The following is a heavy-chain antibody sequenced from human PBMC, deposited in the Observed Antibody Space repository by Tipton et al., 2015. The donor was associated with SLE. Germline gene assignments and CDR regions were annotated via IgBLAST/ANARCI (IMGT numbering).Heavy chain of an antibody. Sequence: SLRLSCAASGFTFSNYAMHWVRQAPGKGLEWVAVISYDGSNKYYADSVKGRFTISRDNSKNTLYLQMNSLRAEDTAVYYCARDLGSFYGMDVWDQGP. V-gene: IGHV3-30*04. CDR1: GFTFSNYA. CDR3: ARDLGSFYGMDV. J-gene: IGHJ6*02. CDR2: ISYDGSNK. D-gene: IGHD2-15*01.